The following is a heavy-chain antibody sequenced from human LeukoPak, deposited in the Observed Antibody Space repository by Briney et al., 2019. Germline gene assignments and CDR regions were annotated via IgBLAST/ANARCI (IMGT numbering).Heavy chain of an antibody. J-gene: IGHJ3*02. Sequence: SVTVSCKASGGTFSSYTISWVRQAPGQGLEWMGRIIPIFGVANYAQKFQGRVTITAEKSTSTAYMELSSLRSEDTAVYYCARDKGSYGGNSGAFDIWGHGTMVTVSS. CDR2: IIPIFGVA. V-gene: IGHV1-69*17. CDR3: ARDKGSYGGNSGAFDI. D-gene: IGHD4-23*01. CDR1: GGTFSSYT.